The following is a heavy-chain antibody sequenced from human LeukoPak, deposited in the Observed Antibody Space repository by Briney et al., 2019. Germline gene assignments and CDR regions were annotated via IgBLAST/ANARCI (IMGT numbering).Heavy chain of an antibody. CDR3: ARVVDHDYGDYYLDY. D-gene: IGHD4-17*01. CDR2: INHSGST. CDR1: GGSFSGYY. V-gene: IGHV4-34*01. J-gene: IGHJ4*02. Sequence: SETLSLTCAVYGGSFSGYYWSWIRQPPGKGLEWIGEINHSGSTNYNPSLKSRVTISVDTSKNQFSLKLSSVTAADTAVYYCARVVDHDYGDYYLDYWGQGTLVTVSS.